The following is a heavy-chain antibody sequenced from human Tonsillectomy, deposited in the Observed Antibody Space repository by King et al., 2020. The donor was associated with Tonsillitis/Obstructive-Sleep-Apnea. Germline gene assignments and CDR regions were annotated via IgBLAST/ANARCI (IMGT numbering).Heavy chain of an antibody. V-gene: IGHV3-30*04. CDR3: AREANDFWSGYYDY. D-gene: IGHD3-3*01. J-gene: IGHJ4*02. CDR1: GFTFSSYA. CDR2: ISYDGSNK. Sequence: VQLVESGGGVVQPGRSLRLSCAASGFTFSSYAMHWVRQAPGKGLEWVAVISYDGSNKYYTDSVKGRFTISRDNSKNTLYLQMNSLKADDTAVYYCAREANDFWSGYYDYWGQGNMVTVSS.